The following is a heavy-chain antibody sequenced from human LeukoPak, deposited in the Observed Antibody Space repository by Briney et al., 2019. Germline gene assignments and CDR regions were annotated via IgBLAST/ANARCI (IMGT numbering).Heavy chain of an antibody. D-gene: IGHD2-21*02. Sequence: SETLSLTCTVSGGSISSYYWSWIRQPPGKGLEWIGEIIHSGSTNYNPSLKSRVTISVDTSKNQFSLKLSSVTAADTAVYYCARAPCGGDCYSDYWGQGTLVTVSS. CDR2: IIHSGST. CDR3: ARAPCGGDCYSDY. CDR1: GGSISSYY. J-gene: IGHJ4*02. V-gene: IGHV4-34*12.